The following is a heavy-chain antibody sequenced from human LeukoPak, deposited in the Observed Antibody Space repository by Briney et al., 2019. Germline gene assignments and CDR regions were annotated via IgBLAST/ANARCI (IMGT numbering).Heavy chain of an antibody. J-gene: IGHJ4*02. CDR3: AKEASRPEPVDY. D-gene: IGHD1-14*01. CDR1: GFTFSSSS. Sequence: GGSLRLSCATSGFTFSSSSMSWVRQAPGKGLEWVSAISDSGIYTYYADSVQGRFTISRDNSKNTVYLQIDGLRVDDTGVYYCAKEASRPEPVDYWGRGTQVTVSS. CDR2: ISDSGIYT. V-gene: IGHV3-23*01.